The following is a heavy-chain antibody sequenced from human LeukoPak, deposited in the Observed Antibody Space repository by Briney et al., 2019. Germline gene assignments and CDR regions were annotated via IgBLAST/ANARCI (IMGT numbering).Heavy chain of an antibody. Sequence: GGSLRLSCAASGFTFSNYAMSWVRQAPGKGLDWVSAISGSGVRTFYADSVKGRFTVSRDNSNNTLYLQMNSLRAEDTAVYYCAELGDAFDIWGQGTMVTVSS. CDR2: ISGSGVRT. V-gene: IGHV3-23*01. CDR3: AELGDAFDI. CDR1: GFTFSNYA. J-gene: IGHJ3*02.